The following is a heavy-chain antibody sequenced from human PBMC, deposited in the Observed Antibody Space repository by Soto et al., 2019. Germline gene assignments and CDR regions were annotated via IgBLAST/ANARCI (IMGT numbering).Heavy chain of an antibody. CDR1: GFTFSSYA. J-gene: IGHJ3*02. V-gene: IGHV3-23*01. Sequence: GGSLRLSCAASGFTFSSYAMSWVRQAPGRGLEWVSIISDSGDNIYYADSVKGRFTISRDNSKNTLYLQMNSLRAEDTAVYYCAKEGTTYYDFWSGYYTGPDDAFDIWGQGTMVTVSS. D-gene: IGHD3-3*01. CDR2: ISDSGDNI. CDR3: AKEGTTYYDFWSGYYTGPDDAFDI.